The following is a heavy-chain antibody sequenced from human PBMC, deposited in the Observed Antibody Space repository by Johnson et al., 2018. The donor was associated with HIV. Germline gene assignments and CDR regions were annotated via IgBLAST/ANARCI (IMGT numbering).Heavy chain of an antibody. D-gene: IGHD3/OR15-3a*01. CDR3: HDCWTGQGVDI. Sequence: VQLVESGGGLVKPGSSLRLSCAASGFVFSNAWMNWVRQAPGRGLEWVGRIRSKADGETTDLAAPVKGRFIISRDDSRSMMYLEMNSLKTEDTGVYYCHDCWTGQGVDIWGQGTVVTVS. J-gene: IGHJ3*02. CDR2: IRSKADGETT. V-gene: IGHV3-15*01. CDR1: GFVFSNAW.